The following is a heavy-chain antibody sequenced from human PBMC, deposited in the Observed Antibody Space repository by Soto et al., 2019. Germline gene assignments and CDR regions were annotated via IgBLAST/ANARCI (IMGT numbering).Heavy chain of an antibody. CDR3: ARGPPLHYYDSSGYFDY. J-gene: IGHJ4*02. D-gene: IGHD3-22*01. CDR1: GGTFSSYA. CDR2: IIPIFGTA. Sequence: GASVKVSCKASGGTFSSYAISWVRQAPGQGLEWMGGIIPIFGTANYAQKFQGRVTITADESTSTAYMELSSLRSEDTAVYYCARGPPLHYYDSSGYFDYWGQGTLVTVSS. V-gene: IGHV1-69*13.